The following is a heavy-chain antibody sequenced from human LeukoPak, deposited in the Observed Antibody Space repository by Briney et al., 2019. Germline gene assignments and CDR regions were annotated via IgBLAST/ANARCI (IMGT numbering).Heavy chain of an antibody. CDR2: IYTSGST. V-gene: IGHV4-4*07. CDR1: GGSISSYY. CDR3: AREGMTTVTTTRLYYFDY. D-gene: IGHD4-17*01. Sequence: PETLSLTCTVSGGSISSYYWSWIRQPAGKGLEWIGRIYTSGSTNYNPSLKSRVTMSVDTSKNQFSLKLSSVTAADTAVYYCAREGMTTVTTTRLYYFDYWGQGTLVTVSS. J-gene: IGHJ4*02.